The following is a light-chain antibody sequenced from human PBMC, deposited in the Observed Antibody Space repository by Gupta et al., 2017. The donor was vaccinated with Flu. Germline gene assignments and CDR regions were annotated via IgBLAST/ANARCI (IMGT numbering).Light chain of an antibody. CDR2: AAS. V-gene: IGKV1-27*01. Sequence: DIQMTQSPSSLSASVGDRVTITCRASQGISNYLAWYQQKPGKVPMLLIHAASTSQSGVPSRFSGGGSGTDFTLTISSLQPEDVATYYCQKYNSVPPTFGQGTKVEIK. CDR3: QKYNSVPPT. CDR1: QGISNY. J-gene: IGKJ1*01.